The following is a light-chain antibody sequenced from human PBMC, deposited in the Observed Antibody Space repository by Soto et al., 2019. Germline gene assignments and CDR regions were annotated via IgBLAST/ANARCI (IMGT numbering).Light chain of an antibody. CDR3: SSYTSSSTYV. Sequence: QSVLTQPASVSGSPGQSITISCTGTSSDVGGYNYVSWYQQHPGKAPKLMIYEVSNRPSGVSNRFSGSKSGNTASLTISGLQAEDEADYYCSSYTSSSTYVCGYGPKVTVL. CDR1: SSDVGGYNY. CDR2: EVS. V-gene: IGLV2-14*01. J-gene: IGLJ1*01.